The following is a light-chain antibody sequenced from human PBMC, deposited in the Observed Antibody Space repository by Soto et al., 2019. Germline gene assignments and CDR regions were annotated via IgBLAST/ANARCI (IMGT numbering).Light chain of an antibody. J-gene: IGLJ2*01. CDR1: SSDVGGYNF. Sequence: QSALTQTASVSGSPGQSITMSCTGTSSDVGGYNFVSWYQQHPGKAPKLIVHEVANRLSGVSGRFSGSKSGNTAFLTISGLQAEDEAVYYCCSHSSSITWIFGGGTQLTVL. CDR3: CSHSSSITWI. CDR2: EVA. V-gene: IGLV2-14*03.